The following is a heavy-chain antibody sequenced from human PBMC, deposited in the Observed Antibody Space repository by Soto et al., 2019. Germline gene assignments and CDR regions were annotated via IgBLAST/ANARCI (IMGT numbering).Heavy chain of an antibody. CDR1: GFTFSNYA. CDR3: AKDEHSSGWYDFDY. D-gene: IGHD6-19*01. CDR2: ITGSGRST. Sequence: EVQLLESGGGLVQPGGSLRLSCAASGFTFSNYAMSWVRQAPGKGLEWVSTITGSGRSTYYADSVRGQFTISRDNSKNTLYLQMNSLRAEDTAVYYCAKDEHSSGWYDFDYWGQGTLVTVSS. V-gene: IGHV3-23*01. J-gene: IGHJ4*02.